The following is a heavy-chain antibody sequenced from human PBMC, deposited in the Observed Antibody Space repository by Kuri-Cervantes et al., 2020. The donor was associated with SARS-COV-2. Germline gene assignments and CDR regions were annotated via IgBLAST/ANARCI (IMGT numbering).Heavy chain of an antibody. CDR3: ASQGVGAHRGQDY. V-gene: IGHV4-61*05. D-gene: IGHD1-26*01. Sequence: GSLRLSCSVSGYSITNGYYWGWIRQPPGKGLEWIGYIYYSGSTNYNPSLKSRVTISVDTSKNQFSLKLSSVTAADTAVYYCASQGVGAHRGQDYWGQGTLVTVSS. CDR2: IYYSGST. CDR1: GYSITNGYY. J-gene: IGHJ4*02.